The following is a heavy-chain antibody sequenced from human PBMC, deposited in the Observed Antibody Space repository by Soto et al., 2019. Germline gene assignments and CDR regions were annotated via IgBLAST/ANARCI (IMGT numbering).Heavy chain of an antibody. Sequence: EVQLVESGGGLVQPGGSRRLSCAASGFTFSSYDMRWVRQATGKGLEWVSAIGTAGDTYYPGSVKGRFTIARENAKNSLYLQMNSLRAGDTAVYYCAIGIVGATSGVDVWGQVTTVTVAT. CDR3: AIGIVGATSGVDV. CDR2: IGTAGDT. CDR1: GFTFSSYD. V-gene: IGHV3-13*01. D-gene: IGHD1-26*01. J-gene: IGHJ6*01.